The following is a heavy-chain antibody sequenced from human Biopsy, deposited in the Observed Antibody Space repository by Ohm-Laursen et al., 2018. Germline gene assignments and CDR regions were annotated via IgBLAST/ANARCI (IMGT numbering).Heavy chain of an antibody. CDR2: IIGIFRTA. J-gene: IGHJ4*02. D-gene: IGHD2-21*02. CDR1: GGTFSSSA. Sequence: SVKVSCKASGGTFSSSAITWVRQAPGQGLEWMGGIIGIFRTAHYAQKFQERVTITRDMSTSTAYMELSSLRSEDTAVYYCASRPNCGGDCSSGFDYWGQGTLATVSS. CDR3: ASRPNCGGDCSSGFDY. V-gene: IGHV1-69*05.